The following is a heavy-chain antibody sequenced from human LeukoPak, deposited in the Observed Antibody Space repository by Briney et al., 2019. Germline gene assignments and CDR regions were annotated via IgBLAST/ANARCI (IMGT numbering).Heavy chain of an antibody. CDR2: INHSGST. CDR3: ASRGYDFWSSYYTGIFDY. D-gene: IGHD3-3*01. J-gene: IGHJ4*02. Sequence: PSETLSLTCAVYGGSFSGYYWSWIRQPPGKGLDWIGEINHSGSTNYNPSLKSRVTISVDTSKNQFSLKLSSVTAADTAVYYCASRGYDFWSSYYTGIFDYWGQGTLVTVSS. CDR1: GGSFSGYY. V-gene: IGHV4-34*01.